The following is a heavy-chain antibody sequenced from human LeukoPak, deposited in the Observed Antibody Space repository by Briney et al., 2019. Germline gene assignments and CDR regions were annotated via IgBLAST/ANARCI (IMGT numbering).Heavy chain of an antibody. Sequence: KPSETLSLTCTVSGGSISSYYWSWIRQPAGKGLEWIGRIYTSGSTNYNPSLKSRVTMSVDTSKNQFSLKLSSVTAADTAVYYCARDPEHYYDSSGYFDYWGQGTLVTVSS. D-gene: IGHD3-22*01. CDR2: IYTSGST. V-gene: IGHV4-4*07. CDR3: ARDPEHYYDSSGYFDY. J-gene: IGHJ4*02. CDR1: GGSISSYY.